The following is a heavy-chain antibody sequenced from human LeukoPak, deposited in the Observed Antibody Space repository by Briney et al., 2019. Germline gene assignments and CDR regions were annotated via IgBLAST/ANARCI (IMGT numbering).Heavy chain of an antibody. V-gene: IGHV4-39*07. J-gene: IGHJ4*02. CDR3: ARDSWKCRGVLDY. Sequence: SETLSLTCTVSGGSISSSSYYWGWIRQPPGKGLEWIGSIYYSGSTYYNPSLKSRVTISVDTSKNQFSLKLSSVTAADTAVYCCARDSWKCRGVLDYWGQGTLVTVSS. CDR1: GGSISSSSYY. CDR2: IYYSGST. D-gene: IGHD1-1*01.